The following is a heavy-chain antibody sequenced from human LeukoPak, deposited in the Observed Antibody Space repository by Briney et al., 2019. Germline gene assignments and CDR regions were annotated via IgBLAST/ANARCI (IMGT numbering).Heavy chain of an antibody. J-gene: IGHJ5*02. CDR1: GGTFSSYA. Sequence: GASVKVSCKASGGTFSSYAISWVRQAPGQGLEWMGRIIPILGIANYAQKFQGRVPITADKSTSTAYMELSSLRSEDTAVYYCARDRLITMVRGVTYNWFDPWGQGTLVTVSS. V-gene: IGHV1-69*04. D-gene: IGHD3-10*01. CDR2: IIPILGIA. CDR3: ARDRLITMVRGVTYNWFDP.